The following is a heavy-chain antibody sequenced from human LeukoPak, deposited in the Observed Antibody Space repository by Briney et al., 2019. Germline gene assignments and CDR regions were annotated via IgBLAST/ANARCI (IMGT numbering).Heavy chain of an antibody. CDR2: INHSGST. CDR1: GGSFSGYY. D-gene: IGHD2-2*01. V-gene: IGHV4-34*01. CDR3: ARREAHCSSTSCYFNS. J-gene: IGHJ5*02. Sequence: SETLSLTCAVYGGSFSGYYWSWIRQPPGKGLEWIGEINHSGSTNYNPSLKSRVTISVDTSKNQFSLKLSSVTAADTAVYYCARREAHCSSTSCYFNSWGQGTLVTASS.